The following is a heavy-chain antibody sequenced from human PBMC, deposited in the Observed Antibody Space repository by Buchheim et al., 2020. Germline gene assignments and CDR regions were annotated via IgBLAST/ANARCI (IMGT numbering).Heavy chain of an antibody. Sequence: EVQLVESGGGLVQPGGSLTLSCTASGFTFSGYSMSWVRQAPGKGLEWISYISSSSGTIYHADSVKGRFTTSRDNARNLLYVQMNSRRAEDTAVYYCARRVVRAVTRHDYWGQGAL. J-gene: IGHJ4*02. D-gene: IGHD2-21*01. CDR2: ISSSSGTI. V-gene: IGHV3-48*04. CDR1: GFTFSGYS. CDR3: ARRVVRAVTRHDY.